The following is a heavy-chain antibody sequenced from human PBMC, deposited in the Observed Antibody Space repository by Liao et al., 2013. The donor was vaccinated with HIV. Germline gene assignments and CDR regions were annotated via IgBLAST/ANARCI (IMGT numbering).Heavy chain of an antibody. CDR3: ARATYYDFWNRAFDI. CDR2: IHYSGST. V-gene: IGHV4-39*07. CDR1: GGSISSRSYY. J-gene: IGHJ3*02. Sequence: QVQLQESGPGLVKPSETLSLTCTVSGGSISSRSYYWGWIRQPPGKGLEWIGSIHYSGSTYSNPSLKSRVTISIDTSKNQFSLKLSSVTAADTAVYYCARATYYDFWNRAFDIWGQGTMVTVSS. D-gene: IGHD3-3*01.